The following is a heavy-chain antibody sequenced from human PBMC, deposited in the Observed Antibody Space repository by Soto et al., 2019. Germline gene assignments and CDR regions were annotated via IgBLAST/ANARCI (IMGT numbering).Heavy chain of an antibody. CDR2: IYYSGST. Sequence: SVTLSLTCTVSGGSISSSSYYWGWIRQPPGKGLEWIGSIYYSGSTYYNPSLKSRVTISVDTSKNQFSLKLSSVTAADTAVYYCARXRQPFGVVHYYYYGMDVWGQGTTVTVSS. CDR1: GGSISSSSYY. V-gene: IGHV4-39*01. CDR3: ARXRQPFGVVHYYYYGMDV. D-gene: IGHD3-3*01. J-gene: IGHJ6*02.